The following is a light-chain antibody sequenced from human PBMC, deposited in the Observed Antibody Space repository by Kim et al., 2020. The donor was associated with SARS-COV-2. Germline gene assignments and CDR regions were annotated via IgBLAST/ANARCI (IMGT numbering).Light chain of an antibody. Sequence: SASRGDRVTINCRASQGISSYLAWYQQKPGKAPKLLIYAASTLQSGVPSRFSGSGSATDFTLTISCLQSEDFATYYCQQYYSYPWTFGQGTKLEI. J-gene: IGKJ1*01. V-gene: IGKV1-8*01. CDR3: QQYYSYPWT. CDR2: AAS. CDR1: QGISSY.